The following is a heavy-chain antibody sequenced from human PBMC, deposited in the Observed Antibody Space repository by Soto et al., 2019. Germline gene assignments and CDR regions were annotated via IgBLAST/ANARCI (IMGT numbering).Heavy chain of an antibody. D-gene: IGHD2-2*01. J-gene: IGHJ5*02. CDR1: GYSFNEYG. CDR3: AKSSRQYASAIQAFFDP. V-gene: IGHV1-18*01. Sequence: ASVKVSCKASGYSFNEYGISWVRQAPGQGLEWMGSISAHNGNTNYAQKFQERVTMTTDTLMTTAHMELRSLSYDDTAVYYCAKSSRQYASAIQAFFDPWGLGTLVTVSS. CDR2: ISAHNGNT.